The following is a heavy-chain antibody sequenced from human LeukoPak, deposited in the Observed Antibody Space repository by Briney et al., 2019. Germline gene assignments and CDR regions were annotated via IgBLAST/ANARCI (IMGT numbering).Heavy chain of an antibody. CDR3: ARDSTPKYFQH. J-gene: IGHJ1*01. CDR2: ISSSGSYT. V-gene: IGHV3-21*01. CDR1: GFTFNSYA. Sequence: NPGGSLRLSCAASGFTFNSYAMSWVRQAPGKGLEWVSSISSSGSYTYYADSVKGRFTISRDNAKNSLYLQMNSLRAEDTAVYYCARDSTPKYFQHWGQGTLVTVSS.